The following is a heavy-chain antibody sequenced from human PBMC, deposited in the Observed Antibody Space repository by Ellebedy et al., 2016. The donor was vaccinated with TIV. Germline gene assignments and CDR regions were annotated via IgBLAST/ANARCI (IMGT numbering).Heavy chain of an antibody. CDR3: IRTYTYGWENYFDY. CDR2: IRSKTYGGTT. V-gene: IGHV3-49*04. D-gene: IGHD5-18*01. Sequence: GGSLRLSCTASGFTFGDYAMSWVRQAPGKGLEWVGFIRSKTYGGTTEYAASVEGRFTISRDESKSIAYLQMNSLKTEDTALYYCIRTYTYGWENYFDYWGQGTLVTVSS. J-gene: IGHJ4*02. CDR1: GFTFGDYA.